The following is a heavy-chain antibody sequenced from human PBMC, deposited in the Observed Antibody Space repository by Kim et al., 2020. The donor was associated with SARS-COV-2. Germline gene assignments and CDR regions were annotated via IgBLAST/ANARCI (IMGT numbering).Heavy chain of an antibody. D-gene: IGHD3-10*01. CDR3: ARQTSLSFGHDNDC. CDR1: GGSISSSRYY. Sequence: SETLSLTCTVSGGSISSSRYYWGWVRQPPGKGLEWIATMYYTGRTYYNPSLESRVTLSVDTSKNGVSLKLTSVTAADTAVYYCARQTSLSFGHDNDCWG. V-gene: IGHV4-39*01. J-gene: IGHJ4*01. CDR2: MYYTGRT.